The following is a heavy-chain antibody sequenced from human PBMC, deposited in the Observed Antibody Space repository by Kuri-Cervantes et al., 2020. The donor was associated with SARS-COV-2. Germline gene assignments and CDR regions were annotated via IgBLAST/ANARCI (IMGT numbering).Heavy chain of an antibody. J-gene: IGHJ4*02. Sequence: SGPTLVKPTETLTLTCTASGFSLSNARMGVSWIRQPPGKALEWLAHIFSNDEKSYSTSLKSRLTISKDTSKDQVVLTMTNMDPVDTATYYCVRIRAATVIADYWGQGTLVTVSS. CDR3: VRIRAATVIADY. CDR2: IFSNDEK. V-gene: IGHV2-26*01. CDR1: GFSLSNARMG. D-gene: IGHD4-11*01.